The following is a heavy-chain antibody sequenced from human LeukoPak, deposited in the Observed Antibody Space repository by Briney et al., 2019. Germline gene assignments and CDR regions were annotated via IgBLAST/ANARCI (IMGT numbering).Heavy chain of an antibody. CDR3: ARGVNYYDSSGYYYVSDY. Sequence: ASVKVSCKASGYTFTSYDINWVRQATGQGLEWMGWMNPNSGNTGYAQKFQGRVTMTRNTSISTAYMELSSLRSEDTAVYYCARGVNYYDSSGYYYVSDYWGQGTLVTVS. CDR2: MNPNSGNT. J-gene: IGHJ4*02. CDR1: GYTFTSYD. V-gene: IGHV1-8*01. D-gene: IGHD3-22*01.